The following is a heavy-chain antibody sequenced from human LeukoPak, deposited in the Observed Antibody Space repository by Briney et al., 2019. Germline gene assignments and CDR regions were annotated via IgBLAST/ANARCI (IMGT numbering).Heavy chain of an antibody. CDR2: IYYSGST. CDR1: SGSISSGDYY. D-gene: IGHD5-12*01. V-gene: IGHV4-30-4*02. CDR3: ARGGYMSNWFEH. Sequence: PSETLSLTCTVSSGSISSGDYYWSWIRQPPGKGLEWIGYIYYSGSTYYNPSLKSRVTISVDTSKNQFSLKLSSVTAADTAVYYCARGGYMSNWFEHWGQGTPVTVSS. J-gene: IGHJ5*02.